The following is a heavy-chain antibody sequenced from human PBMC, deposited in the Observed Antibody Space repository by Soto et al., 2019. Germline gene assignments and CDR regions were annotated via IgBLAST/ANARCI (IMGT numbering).Heavy chain of an antibody. CDR1: GFTFSSYA. V-gene: IGHV3-23*01. J-gene: IGHJ4*02. Sequence: EVQLLESGGGLVQPGGSLRLSCAASGFTFSSYAMSWVRQAPGKGLEWVSAISGSGGSTYYADSVKGRFTISRDNSKNAACLQMNSVRAEGTGGYYWAQGPGPSTVAGFDCWGQGTLVSGSS. CDR2: ISGSGGST. D-gene: IGHD4-17*01. CDR3: AQGPGPSTVAGFDC.